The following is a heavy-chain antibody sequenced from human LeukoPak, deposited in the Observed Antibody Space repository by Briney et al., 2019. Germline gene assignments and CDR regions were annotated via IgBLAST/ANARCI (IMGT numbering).Heavy chain of an antibody. V-gene: IGHV3-23*01. Sequence: GGSLRLSCAASGFTFSSYAMSWVRQAPGKGLEWVSAISGSGGSTYYADSVKGRFTIPRDNSKNTLYLQMNSLRAEDTAVYYCAKLTIGSSWYFPNFDYWGQGTLVTVSS. J-gene: IGHJ4*02. D-gene: IGHD6-13*01. CDR3: AKLTIGSSWYFPNFDY. CDR2: ISGSGGST. CDR1: GFTFSSYA.